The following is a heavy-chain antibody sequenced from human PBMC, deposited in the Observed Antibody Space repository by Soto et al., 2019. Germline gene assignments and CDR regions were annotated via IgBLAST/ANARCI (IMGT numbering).Heavy chain of an antibody. CDR2: IRSKAYGGTT. D-gene: IGHD3-10*01. CDR1: GFTFGDYA. J-gene: IGHJ4*02. Sequence: GGSLRLSCTASGFTFGDYAMSWFRQAPGKGLEWVGFIRSKAYGGTTEYAASVKGRFTISRDDSKSIAYLQMNSLKTEDTAVYYCTRGSDSYYGSGSYYLVHWGSKGGTFDYWGQGTLVTVSS. V-gene: IGHV3-49*03. CDR3: TRGSDSYYGSGSYYLVHWGSKGGTFDY.